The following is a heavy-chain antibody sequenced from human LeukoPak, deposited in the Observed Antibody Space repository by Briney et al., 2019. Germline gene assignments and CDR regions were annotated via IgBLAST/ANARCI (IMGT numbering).Heavy chain of an antibody. Sequence: GGSLRLSCAASGFAFKDSAMTWFRQAPGKGLEWVSLISASGANTYYADSVKGRFTISRDNSKNTLYLQMNSLRAEDTAVYYCAKGGDYDPFDYWGQGTLVTVSS. CDR3: AKGGDYDPFDY. V-gene: IGHV3-23*01. CDR1: GFAFKDSA. CDR2: ISASGANT. J-gene: IGHJ4*02. D-gene: IGHD3-22*01.